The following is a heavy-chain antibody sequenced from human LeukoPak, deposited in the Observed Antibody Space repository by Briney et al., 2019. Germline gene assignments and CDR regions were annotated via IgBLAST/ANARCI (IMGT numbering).Heavy chain of an antibody. CDR2: IYYSGST. CDR1: GGSISSYY. J-gene: IGHJ3*02. CDR3: ARDSSGWYDDAFDI. V-gene: IGHV4-59*12. Sequence: SSETLPLTCTVSGGSISSYYWSWIRQPPGKGLEWIGYIYYSGSTNYNPSLKSRVTISVDTSKNQFSLKLSSVTAADTAVYYCARDSSGWYDDAFDIWGQGTMVTVSS. D-gene: IGHD6-19*01.